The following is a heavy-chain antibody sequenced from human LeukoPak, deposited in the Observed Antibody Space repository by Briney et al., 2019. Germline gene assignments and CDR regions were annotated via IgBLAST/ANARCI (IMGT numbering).Heavy chain of an antibody. V-gene: IGHV3-43D*04. J-gene: IGHJ6*04. CDR2: ISWDGGST. CDR1: GFTFYDYA. D-gene: IGHD5-12*01. Sequence: GGSLRLSCAASGFTFYDYAMHWVRHAPGKGLEWVSLISWDGGSTYYADSVKGRFTISRDNSRHTLYLQMNSLGAEDTALYYCAKDKEYSGFGPILSGYYYGMDVWGKGTTVTVSS. CDR3: AKDKEYSGFGPILSGYYYGMDV.